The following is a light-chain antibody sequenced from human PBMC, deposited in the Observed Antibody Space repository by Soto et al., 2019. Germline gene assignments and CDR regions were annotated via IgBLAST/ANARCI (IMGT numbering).Light chain of an antibody. V-gene: IGLV4-60*02. CDR3: ETWDSNTHTV. J-gene: IGLJ3*02. Sequence: QLVLTQSSSASASLXSSVKXTCTLSSGHSSYIIAWHQQQPGKAPRYLMKLEGSGSYNKGSGVPDRFSGSSSGADRYLTISNLQFEDEADYYCETWDSNTHTVFGGGTKLTVL. CDR1: SGHSSYI. CDR2: LEGSGSY.